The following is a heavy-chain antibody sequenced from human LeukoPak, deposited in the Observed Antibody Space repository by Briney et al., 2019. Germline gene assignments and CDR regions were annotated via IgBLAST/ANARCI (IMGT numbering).Heavy chain of an antibody. J-gene: IGHJ3*02. Sequence: GGSLRLSCAASGFTFSSYAMSWVRQAPGKGLEWVSVIYSDGNTYYADSVKGRFTISRDNSKNTLYLQMNSLRAEDTAVYYCARDFSGRGDAFDIWGQGTMVTVSS. CDR1: GFTFSSYA. D-gene: IGHD1-26*01. CDR3: ARDFSGRGDAFDI. V-gene: IGHV3-53*01. CDR2: IYSDGNT.